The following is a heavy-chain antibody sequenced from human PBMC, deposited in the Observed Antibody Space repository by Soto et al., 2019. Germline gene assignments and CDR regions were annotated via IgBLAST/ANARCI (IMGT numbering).Heavy chain of an antibody. CDR3: ARDRLEATQYDRAREAY. D-gene: IGHD3-22*01. Sequence: QVQLVQSGAEVKKPGASVNVSCKASGYTFSNYGISWVRQAPGQGLEWMGWISAYNGNTNYAQKLQGRVTMTTDTSTSTVDMELRSLRSDDTAVYYCARDRLEATQYDRAREAYWGQGSLLIVSS. CDR1: GYTFSNYG. V-gene: IGHV1-18*04. J-gene: IGHJ4*02. CDR2: ISAYNGNT.